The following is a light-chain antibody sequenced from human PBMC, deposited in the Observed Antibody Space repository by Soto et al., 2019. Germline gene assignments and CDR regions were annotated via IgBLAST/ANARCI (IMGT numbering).Light chain of an antibody. V-gene: IGLV1-44*01. Sequence: QSVLTQPPSASGTPGQGVTISCSGSSSNIGSNIVNWYQQLPGTAPKLLIYSRNQRPSGVPDRFSASKSGTSASLAISGLQSEDEADYYCETWDDSLTGVVFGGGTKLTVL. J-gene: IGLJ3*02. CDR2: SRN. CDR3: ETWDDSLTGVV. CDR1: SSNIGSNI.